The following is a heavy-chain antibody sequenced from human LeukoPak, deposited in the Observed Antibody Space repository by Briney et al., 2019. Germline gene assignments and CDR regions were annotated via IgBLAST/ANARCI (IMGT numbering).Heavy chain of an antibody. CDR3: ARDLAGYSSGWFDY. Sequence: PSETLSLTCTVSGVSISSYYRGWIRQPPGKGLEWIGSIYYSGSTYYNPSLKSRVTISVDTSKNQFSLKLSSVTAADTAVYYCARDLAGYSSGWFDYWGQGTLVTVSS. J-gene: IGHJ4*02. V-gene: IGHV4-39*07. D-gene: IGHD6-19*01. CDR1: GVSISSYY. CDR2: IYYSGST.